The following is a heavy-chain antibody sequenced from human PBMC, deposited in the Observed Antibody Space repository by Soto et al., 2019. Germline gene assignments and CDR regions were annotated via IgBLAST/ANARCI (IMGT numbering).Heavy chain of an antibody. V-gene: IGHV4-34*01. Sequence: SETLSLTCAVYGGSVNGYYWNWIRQPPGKGLEWIGEINHTGGTHYNPSLKSRVTMSVDTSKNQFSLKLSSVTAADTAVYYCARGLDSSGYYYRSFDYWGQGTLVTVSS. D-gene: IGHD3-22*01. CDR2: INHTGGT. J-gene: IGHJ4*02. CDR1: GGSVNGYY. CDR3: ARGLDSSGYYYRSFDY.